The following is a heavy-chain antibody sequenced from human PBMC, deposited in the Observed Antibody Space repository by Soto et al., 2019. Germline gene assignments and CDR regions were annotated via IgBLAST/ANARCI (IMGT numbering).Heavy chain of an antibody. CDR2: LSAYNSNT. V-gene: IGHV1-18*01. CDR1: GYTFTSYG. J-gene: IGHJ4*02. D-gene: IGHD6-6*01. CDR3: ARVHRGSSSSEVGY. Sequence: QVQLVQSGAEVKNPGASVKVSCKTSGYTFTSYGISWVRQAPGQGLEWRGWLSAYNSNTNYAQKLPGRVTMTTDTSTSRAYMELRSLRSDDTAVYYCARVHRGSSSSEVGYWGQRTLVTVSS.